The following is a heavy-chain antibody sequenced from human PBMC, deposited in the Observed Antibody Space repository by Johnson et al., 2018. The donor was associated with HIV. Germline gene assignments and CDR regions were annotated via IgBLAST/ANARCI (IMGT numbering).Heavy chain of an antibody. D-gene: IGHD3-3*01. CDR1: GFNFNTYS. Sequence: QMQLVESGGGVVQPGGSLRLSCAASGFNFNTYSMHWVRQAPGKGLDWVAVISYDGSNKYYADSVKGRFTISRDNSKNTLHLQMNSLRVEDTAMYYCARGPILEWLSGDGFDMWGQGTMVTVYS. CDR2: ISYDGSNK. J-gene: IGHJ3*02. CDR3: ARGPILEWLSGDGFDM. V-gene: IGHV3-30*19.